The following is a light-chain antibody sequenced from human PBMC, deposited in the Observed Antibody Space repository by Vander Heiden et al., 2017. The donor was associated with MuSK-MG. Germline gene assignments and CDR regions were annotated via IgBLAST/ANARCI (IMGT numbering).Light chain of an antibody. CDR2: GAS. Sequence: EIVLTQSPGTLSLSPGERATLSCRASQSVSSTYLAWYQQKPGQAPRLLIDGASSRATGIPDRFSGSGSGTDFTLTISRLEPEDVAVYYCQQDGSSRWSFGRGTKVEIK. CDR1: QSVSSTY. CDR3: QQDGSSRWS. V-gene: IGKV3-20*01. J-gene: IGKJ1*01.